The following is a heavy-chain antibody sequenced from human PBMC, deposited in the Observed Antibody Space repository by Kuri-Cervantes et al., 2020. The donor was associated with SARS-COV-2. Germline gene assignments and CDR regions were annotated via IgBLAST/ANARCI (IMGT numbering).Heavy chain of an antibody. J-gene: IGHJ3*02. Sequence: ASVKVSCKASGYTFTSGYTFTNYYIHWARRAPGRGLEWVGMIHPGDGTTSCAQKFQGRVTITRDTSTSTIYMELSSLRSEDTAVYYCARDKLAFDIWGQGTTVTVSS. CDR3: ARDKLAFDI. CDR1: GYTFTNYY. D-gene: IGHD3-10*01. V-gene: IGHV1-46*01. CDR2: IHPGDGTT.